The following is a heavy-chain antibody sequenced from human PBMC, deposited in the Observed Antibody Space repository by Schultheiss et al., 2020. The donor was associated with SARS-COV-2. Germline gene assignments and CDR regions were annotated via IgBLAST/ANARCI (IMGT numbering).Heavy chain of an antibody. J-gene: IGHJ6*02. V-gene: IGHV4-61*02. Sequence: SQTLSLTCTVSGGSISSSSYYWGWIRQPAGKGLEWIGRIYTSGSTNYNPSLKSRVTISVDTSKNQFSLKLSSVTAADTAVYYCARGQWLATNYYGMDVWGQGTTVTVSS. D-gene: IGHD6-19*01. CDR2: IYTSGST. CDR1: GGSISSSSYY. CDR3: ARGQWLATNYYGMDV.